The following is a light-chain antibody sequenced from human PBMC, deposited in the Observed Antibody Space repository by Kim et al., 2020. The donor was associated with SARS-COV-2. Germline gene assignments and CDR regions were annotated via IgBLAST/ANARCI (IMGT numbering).Light chain of an antibody. CDR2: DAS. Sequence: DIQMTQSPSTLSASVGDRVTITCRASQSISSWLAWYQQKPGKAPKLLIYDASSLESGVPSRFSCSGSGTEFTLTISSLQPDDFATYYCQQYNSYLFGGGTKVDIK. CDR3: QQYNSYL. J-gene: IGKJ4*01. V-gene: IGKV1-5*01. CDR1: QSISSW.